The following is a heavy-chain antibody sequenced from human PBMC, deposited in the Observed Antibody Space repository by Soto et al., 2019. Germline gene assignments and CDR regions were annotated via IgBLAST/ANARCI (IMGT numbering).Heavy chain of an antibody. CDR2: IYYSGST. Sequence: SETLSLTCTVSGFSISSGGYYWTWIRQHPQKGLEWIGHIYYSGSTYYNPSLKSRVTISVDTSKNQFSLKLSSVTAADTAVYYCAREYYYDSSGFDYRGQGTLVTVSS. J-gene: IGHJ4*02. D-gene: IGHD3-22*01. V-gene: IGHV4-31*03. CDR3: AREYYYDSSGFDY. CDR1: GFSISSGGYY.